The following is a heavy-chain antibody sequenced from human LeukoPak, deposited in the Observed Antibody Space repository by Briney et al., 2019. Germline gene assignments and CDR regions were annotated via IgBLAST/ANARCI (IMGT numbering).Heavy chain of an antibody. CDR3: ARDQRQQLILGWLDP. CDR2: IKQDGSEK. V-gene: IGHV3-7*01. CDR1: GFTFSRNW. J-gene: IGHJ5*02. Sequence: QPGGSLRLSCAASGFTFSRNWMSWVRQAPGKGLEWVANIKQDGSEKYYVDSVKGRFTISRDNARDSLYLQMNSLRAEDTAVYYCARDQRQQLILGWLDPWGQGTLVTVSS. D-gene: IGHD6-13*01.